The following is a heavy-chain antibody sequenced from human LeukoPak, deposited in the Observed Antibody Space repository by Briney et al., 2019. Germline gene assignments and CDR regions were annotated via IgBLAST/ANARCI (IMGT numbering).Heavy chain of an antibody. Sequence: PGASVKVSCKASGYTFRDYYMHWVRQAPGQGLEWMGWINPNSGATNYAPKFQGRVTVTRDTSISTAYMELGSLRSDDTAVYYCARVATTGGSHPDFDYWGQGTLVTVSS. CDR1: GYTFRDYY. V-gene: IGHV1-2*02. J-gene: IGHJ4*02. CDR2: INPNSGAT. CDR3: ARVATTGGSHPDFDY. D-gene: IGHD1-26*01.